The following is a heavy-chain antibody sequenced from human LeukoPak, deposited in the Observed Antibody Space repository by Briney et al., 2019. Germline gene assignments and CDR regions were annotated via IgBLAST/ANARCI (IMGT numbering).Heavy chain of an antibody. CDR2: ITNNGSTI. CDR3: ARDQWLAYYYHGMDV. Sequence: GSLRLSCAASGFTFSTYAMNWFRQAPGKGLEWVSYITNNGSTIYYADSVKGRFTISRDKAENSLYLQMNSLRAEDTAIYYCARDQWLAYYYHGMDVWGQGTTVTVSS. D-gene: IGHD6-19*01. J-gene: IGHJ6*02. V-gene: IGHV3-48*03. CDR1: GFTFSTYA.